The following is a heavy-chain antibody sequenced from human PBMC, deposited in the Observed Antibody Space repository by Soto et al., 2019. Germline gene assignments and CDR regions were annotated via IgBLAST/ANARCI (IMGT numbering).Heavy chain of an antibody. CDR2: INPNTGGT. D-gene: IGHD3-10*01. V-gene: IGHV1-2*06. Sequence: QVQLVQSGSEVKKPGASLKVSCKASGYTFSGYAVHWVRRAPGQGLEWMGRINPNTGGTNYAQKCQGQVTVTRDPSISTAYLELSSLKSDDSAVYFCARSRLAKHYYYINGFYNFYGMDVWGQGTTVTVSS. CDR1: GYTFSGYA. J-gene: IGHJ6*02. CDR3: ARSRLAKHYYYINGFYNFYGMDV.